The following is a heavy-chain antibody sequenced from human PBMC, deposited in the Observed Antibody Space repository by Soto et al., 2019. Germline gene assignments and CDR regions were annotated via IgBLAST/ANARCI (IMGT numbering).Heavy chain of an antibody. J-gene: IGHJ2*01. CDR1: VGSISSYY. CDR2: IFYSGKI. Sequence: SETLSLTCTVSVGSISSYYWSWIRQPPGKGLEWIGYIFYSGKIDYNPSLKSRVTMSVDMSKNQISLKLTSVSAADTAVYYCARGWHPHYEILTGSPYWSFNLWGRGTLVTV. V-gene: IGHV4-59*01. D-gene: IGHD3-9*01. CDR3: ARGWHPHYEILTGSPYWSFNL.